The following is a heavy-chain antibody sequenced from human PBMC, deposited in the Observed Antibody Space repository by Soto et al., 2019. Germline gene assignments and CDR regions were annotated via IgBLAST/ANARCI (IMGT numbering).Heavy chain of an antibody. CDR3: ARGRYSSSWYLNWFDP. V-gene: IGHV4-34*01. J-gene: IGHJ5*02. CDR1: GGSFSGYY. Sequence: SETLSLTCAVYGGSFSGYYWSWIRQPPGKGLEWIGEINHSGSTNYNPSLKSRVTISVDTSKNQFSLKLSSVTAADTAVYYCARGRYSSSWYLNWFDPWGQGTLVTVSS. CDR2: INHSGST. D-gene: IGHD6-13*01.